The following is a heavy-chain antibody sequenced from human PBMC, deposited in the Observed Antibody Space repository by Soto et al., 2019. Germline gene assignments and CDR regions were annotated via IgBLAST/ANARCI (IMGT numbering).Heavy chain of an antibody. CDR1: GGTFSSYA. CDR2: IIPIFGTA. D-gene: IGHD6-13*01. J-gene: IGHJ6*02. Sequence: QVQLVQSGAEVKKPGSSVKVSCKASGGTFSSYAISWVRQAPGQGLEWMGGIIPIFGTATYAQNFKGRVTITADESTSTAYMELSSLSSEDTAVYYCARDPNAYSSSQGDYYYGMDVWGQGTTVTVSS. CDR3: ARDPNAYSSSQGDYYYGMDV. V-gene: IGHV1-69*12.